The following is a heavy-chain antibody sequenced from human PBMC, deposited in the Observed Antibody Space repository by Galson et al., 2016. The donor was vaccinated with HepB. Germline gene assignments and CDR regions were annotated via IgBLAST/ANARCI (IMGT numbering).Heavy chain of an antibody. CDR3: ARGEPQLVLHF. D-gene: IGHD1-26*01. Sequence: SETLSLTCTVSGGSISSYYWSWIRRPPGKGLEWIGYIYYSGSTKYNPSLESRVTMAIDTSKNQFSLNLSSVTAADTAVYYCARGEPQLVLHFWGQGSLVTVSS. CDR1: GGSISSYY. CDR2: IYYSGST. V-gene: IGHV4-59*01. J-gene: IGHJ4*02.